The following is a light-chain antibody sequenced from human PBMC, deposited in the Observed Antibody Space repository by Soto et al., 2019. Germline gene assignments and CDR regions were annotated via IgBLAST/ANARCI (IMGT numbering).Light chain of an antibody. V-gene: IGLV2-14*03. CDR1: SSDIGGYNY. Sequence: QSALTQPASVSGSPGQSITISCTGTSSDIGGYNYVSWYQRHPGRAPKLIIYNVNDRPPWLSDRCSGSKSENAASLTSSGLQTADEADYLCSFYTSTAPHVLFAGGTKVTVL. CDR3: SFYTSTAPHVL. CDR2: NVN. J-gene: IGLJ2*01.